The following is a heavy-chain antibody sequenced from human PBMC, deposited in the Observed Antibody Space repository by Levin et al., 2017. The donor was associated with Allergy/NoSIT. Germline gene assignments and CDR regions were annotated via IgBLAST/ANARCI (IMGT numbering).Heavy chain of an antibody. J-gene: IGHJ4*02. CDR1: GYTFTSYG. CDR2: ISAYNGNT. Sequence: ASVKVSCKASGYTFTSYGISWVRQAPGQGLEWMGWISAYNGNTNYAQKLQGRVTMTTDTSTSTAYMELRSLRSDDTAVYYCARSPLYCSGGSCPDYWGQGTLVTVSS. CDR3: ARSPLYCSGGSCPDY. D-gene: IGHD2-15*01. V-gene: IGHV1-18*01.